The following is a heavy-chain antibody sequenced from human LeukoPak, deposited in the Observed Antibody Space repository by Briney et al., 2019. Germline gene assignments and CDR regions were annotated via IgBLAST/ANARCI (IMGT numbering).Heavy chain of an antibody. CDR3: ARAMRANYYYYYYMDV. V-gene: IGHV3-30*02. Sequence: GGSLRLSCAASGFTFSSYGMHWVRQAPGKGLEWVAFIRYDGSNKYYADSVKGRFTISRDNSKNTLYLQMNSLRAEDTAVYYCARAMRANYYYYYYMDVWGKGTTVTVSS. CDR1: GFTFSSYG. CDR2: IRYDGSNK. J-gene: IGHJ6*03. D-gene: IGHD5-12*01.